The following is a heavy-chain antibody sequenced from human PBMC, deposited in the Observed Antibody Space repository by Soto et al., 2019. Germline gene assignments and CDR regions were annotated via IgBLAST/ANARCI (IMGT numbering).Heavy chain of an antibody. V-gene: IGHV3-21*01. CDR1: GFTFSSYS. J-gene: IGHJ4*02. Sequence: SLRPSCAASGFTFSSYSMNWVRQAPGKGLEWVSSISSSSSYIYHADSVKGRFTISRDNAKNSRDLHMNSLRADDAPVYYCARELPEEDSSGYYYACTPDYWGQGPMVTVSS. CDR3: ARELPEEDSSGYYYACTPDY. D-gene: IGHD3-22*01. CDR2: ISSSSSYI.